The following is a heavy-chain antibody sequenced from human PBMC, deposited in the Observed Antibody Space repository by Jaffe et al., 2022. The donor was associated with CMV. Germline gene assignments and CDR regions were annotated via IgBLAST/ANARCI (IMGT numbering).Heavy chain of an antibody. CDR1: GYSFTSYW. J-gene: IGHJ5*02. CDR2: IYPGDSDT. D-gene: IGHD3-10*01. CDR3: ARRSDLNMVRGVIGWFDP. Sequence: EVQLVQSGAEVKKPGESLKISCKGSGYSFTSYWIGWVRQMPGKGLEWMGIIYPGDSDTRYSPSFQGQVTISADKSISTAYLQWSSLKASDTAMYYCARRSDLNMVRGVIGWFDPWGQGTLVTVSS. V-gene: IGHV5-51*01.